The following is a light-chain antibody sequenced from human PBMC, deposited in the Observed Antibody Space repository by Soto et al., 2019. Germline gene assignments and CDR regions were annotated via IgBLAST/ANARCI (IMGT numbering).Light chain of an antibody. CDR1: QSVSSSY. CDR2: GAS. J-gene: IGKJ2*01. V-gene: IGKV3-20*01. Sequence: EIVLTQSPGTLSLSPGERATLSCRASQSVSSSYLAWYQQKPGQAPRLLIYGASSRATGIPDRFSGSGSGTDFTLTINRLEPEEVAVYYCQQYGSSGYTFGQGTKLEIK. CDR3: QQYGSSGYT.